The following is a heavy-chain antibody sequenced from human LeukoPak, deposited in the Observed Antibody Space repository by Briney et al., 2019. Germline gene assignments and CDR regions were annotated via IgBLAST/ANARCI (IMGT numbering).Heavy chain of an antibody. CDR2: IIPILGIA. CDR1: GGTFSSYA. V-gene: IGHV1-69*04. D-gene: IGHD2-2*01. J-gene: IGHJ4*02. CDR3: ARSCRGGSTSGYGHLGG. Sequence: SVKVSCKASGGTFSSYAISWVRQAPGQGLEWMGRIIPILGIANYAQKFQGRVTITADKSTSTAYMELRSLRSEDTAVYYCARSCRGGSTSGYGHLGGWGQGTLVTVSS.